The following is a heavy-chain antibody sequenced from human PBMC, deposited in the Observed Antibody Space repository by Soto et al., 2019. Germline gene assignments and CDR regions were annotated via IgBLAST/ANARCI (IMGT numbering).Heavy chain of an antibody. Sequence: QVQLVQSGAEVKKPGSSVKVSCRASGDTFTNYTITWVRQAPGQGLVWMGRLIPILGLANYAQKFRGRVTTSADKSTTTAYMELRSLRSEDTAMYYCARFKLGEDYWGQGTLVTVSS. CDR3: ARFKLGEDY. J-gene: IGHJ4*02. D-gene: IGHD3-16*01. CDR1: GDTFTNYT. CDR2: LIPILGLA. V-gene: IGHV1-69*02.